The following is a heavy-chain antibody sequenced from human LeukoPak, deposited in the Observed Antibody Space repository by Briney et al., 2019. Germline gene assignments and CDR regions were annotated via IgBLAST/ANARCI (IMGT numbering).Heavy chain of an antibody. V-gene: IGHV3-30*02. CDR2: IRYDGSNK. D-gene: IGHD2-15*01. CDR1: GFTFSSYG. J-gene: IGHJ3*02. Sequence: GGSLRLSCAASGFTFSSYGMHWVRQAPGKGLEWVAFIRYDGSNKYYADSVKGRFTISRDNAKNSLYLEMNSLRAEDTAVYYCARGNVVVVAATGSYDAFDIWGQGTMVTVSS. CDR3: ARGNVVVVAATGSYDAFDI.